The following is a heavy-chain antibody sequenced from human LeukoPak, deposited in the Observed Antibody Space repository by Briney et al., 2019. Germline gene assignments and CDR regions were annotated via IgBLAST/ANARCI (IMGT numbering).Heavy chain of an antibody. CDR3: AKGGYSGYAYFDY. CDR2: ISWNSGSI. V-gene: IGHV3-9*01. Sequence: GGTLRLSCAASGFTFDDYAMHWVRQAPGKGLEWVSGISWNSGSIGYADSVKGRFTISRDNAKNSLYLQMNSLRAEDTALYYCAKGGYSGYAYFDYWGQGTLVTVSS. J-gene: IGHJ4*02. CDR1: GFTFDDYA. D-gene: IGHD5-12*01.